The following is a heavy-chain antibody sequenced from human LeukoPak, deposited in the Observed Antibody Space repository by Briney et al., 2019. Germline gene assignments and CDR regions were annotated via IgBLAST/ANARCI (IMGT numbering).Heavy chain of an antibody. CDR3: ARGRGARSSRWYNWFDP. V-gene: IGHV4-34*01. Sequence: TSETLSLTCAVYGGSFSACYWSWIRQPPGKGLEWIGEINHSGSTNYNPSLKSRVTISIDTSKNQFSLEMSSVTAADTAVYYCARGRGARSSRWYNWFDPWGQGTLVTVSS. CDR1: GGSFSACY. CDR2: INHSGST. D-gene: IGHD6-13*01. J-gene: IGHJ5*02.